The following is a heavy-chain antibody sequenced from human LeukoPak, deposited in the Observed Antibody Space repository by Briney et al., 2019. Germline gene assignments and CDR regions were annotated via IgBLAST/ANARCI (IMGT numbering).Heavy chain of an antibody. V-gene: IGHV1-2*02. CDR3: ARGRYQLLYVHYYYYMDV. J-gene: IGHJ6*03. D-gene: IGHD2-2*02. CDR1: GYTFTGYY. Sequence: GASVKVSCKASGYTFTGYYMHWVRQAPGQGLEWMGWINPNSGGTSYAQKFQGRVTMTRDTSISTAYMELGRLRSDDTAVYYCARGRYQLLYVHYYYYMDVWGKGTTVTVSS. CDR2: INPNSGGT.